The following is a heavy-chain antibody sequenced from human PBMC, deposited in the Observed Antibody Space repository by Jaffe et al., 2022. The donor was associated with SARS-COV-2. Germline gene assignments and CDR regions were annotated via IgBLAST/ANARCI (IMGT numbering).Heavy chain of an antibody. V-gene: IGHV3-23*01. Sequence: EVQLLESGGGLVQPGGSLRLSCAASGFTFSSYAMSWVRQAPGKGLEWVSAISGSGGSTYYADSVKGRFTISRDNSKNTLYLQMNSLRAEDTAVYYCAKVEYSSSVRSLSRGYFDYWGQGTLVTVSS. D-gene: IGHD6-6*01. CDR3: AKVEYSSSVRSLSRGYFDY. CDR2: ISGSGGST. J-gene: IGHJ4*02. CDR1: GFTFSSYA.